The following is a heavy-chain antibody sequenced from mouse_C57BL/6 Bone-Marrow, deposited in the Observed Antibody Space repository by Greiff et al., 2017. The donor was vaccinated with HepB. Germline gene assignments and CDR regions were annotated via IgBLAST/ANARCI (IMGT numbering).Heavy chain of an antibody. CDR2: IYPGSGST. D-gene: IGHD1-1*01. J-gene: IGHJ1*03. CDR3: ANYYYGSSHWYFDG. V-gene: IGHV1-55*01. CDR1: GYTFTSYW. Sequence: VQLQQPGAELVKPGASVKMSCKASGYTFTSYWITWVKQRPGQGLEWIGDIYPGSGSTNYNEKFKSKATLTVDTSSSTAYMQLSSLTSEDSAVYYCANYYYGSSHWYFDGWGTGTTVTVSS.